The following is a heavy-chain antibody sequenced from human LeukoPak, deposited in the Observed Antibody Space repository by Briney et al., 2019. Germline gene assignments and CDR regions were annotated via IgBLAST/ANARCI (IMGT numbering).Heavy chain of an antibody. J-gene: IGHJ6*02. Sequence: ASVKVSCKASGYTFTSYYMHWVRQAPGQGLEWMGIINPSGGSTSYAQKFQGRVTMTRDTSTSTVYMELSSLRSEDTAVYYCARDVSYGSGSYSFYYYYYGMDVWGQGTTVTVSS. D-gene: IGHD3-10*01. CDR2: INPSGGST. V-gene: IGHV1-46*01. CDR1: GYTFTSYY. CDR3: ARDVSYGSGSYSFYYYYYGMDV.